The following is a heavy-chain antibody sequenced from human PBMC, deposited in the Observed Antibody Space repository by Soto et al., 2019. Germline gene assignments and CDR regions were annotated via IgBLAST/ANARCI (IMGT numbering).Heavy chain of an antibody. Sequence: QVQLVESRGGVVQPGRSLRLSCAASGFTVSSYGMHWVRQAPGKGLEWVAVIWYDGSNKYYADSVKGRFTISRDNSKNTLYLQMNSLRAEDTAVYYCARDRCSSTSCYLFDYWGQGTLVTVSS. CDR1: GFTVSSYG. CDR2: IWYDGSNK. CDR3: ARDRCSSTSCYLFDY. V-gene: IGHV3-33*01. D-gene: IGHD2-2*01. J-gene: IGHJ4*02.